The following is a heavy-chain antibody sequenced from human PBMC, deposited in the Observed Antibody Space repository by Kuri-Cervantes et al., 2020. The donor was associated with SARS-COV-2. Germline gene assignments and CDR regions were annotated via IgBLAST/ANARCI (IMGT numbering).Heavy chain of an antibody. Sequence: ASVKVSCKVSGYTLTELSMHWVRQAPGKGLGWMGGFDPEDGETIYAQKFQGRVTMTEDTSTDTAYMELSSLRSEDTAVYYCATAATGYSSSWYIVGYFQHWGQGTLVTVSS. CDR2: FDPEDGET. CDR3: ATAATGYSSSWYIVGYFQH. J-gene: IGHJ1*01. D-gene: IGHD6-13*01. V-gene: IGHV1-24*01. CDR1: GYTLTELS.